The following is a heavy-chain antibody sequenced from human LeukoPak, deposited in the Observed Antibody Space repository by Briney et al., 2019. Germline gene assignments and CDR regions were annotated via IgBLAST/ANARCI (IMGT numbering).Heavy chain of an antibody. J-gene: IGHJ3*01. CDR3: ARDLIVVVGDVFDL. D-gene: IGHD3-22*01. Sequence: GASVKVSCKAFGYTFTNYGITWLRQAPGQGLEWMGWVSPSSGHTNYTQNLRDRVTMTTDTPTNTAYMELRSLRSDDTAVYYCARDLIVVVGDVFDLWGQGTMVTVSS. V-gene: IGHV1-18*01. CDR2: VSPSSGHT. CDR1: GYTFTNYG.